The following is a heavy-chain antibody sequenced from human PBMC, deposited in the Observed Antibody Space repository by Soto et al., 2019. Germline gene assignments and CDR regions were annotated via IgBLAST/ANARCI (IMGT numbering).Heavy chain of an antibody. CDR2: IDWDDDQ. CDR1: GFSLSTSGMC. CDR3: ARSYYDSGSGHYYMDV. D-gene: IGHD3-10*01. V-gene: IGHV2-70*11. Sequence: SGPTLVKPTQTLTLTCTFSGFSLSTSGMCVTWIRQPPGKALEWLARIDWDDDQYYSTSLQTRLTISKDTSKNQVVLTMTNMDPVDTATYYCARSYYDSGSGHYYMDVWGKGTTVTVSS. J-gene: IGHJ6*03.